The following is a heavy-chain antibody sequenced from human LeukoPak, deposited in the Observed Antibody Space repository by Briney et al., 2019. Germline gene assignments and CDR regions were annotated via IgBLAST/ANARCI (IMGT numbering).Heavy chain of an antibody. J-gene: IGHJ1*01. D-gene: IGHD3-22*01. Sequence: GGSLRLSCAASGFTFRNYGMSWVRQAPGKGLEWVSAISGSDGSIYYADSVKGRFTISRDNSKNTLYLQMNSLRAEDTAVYYCAKDGYRITIIVALAEYFQHWGQGTLVTVSS. CDR3: AKDGYRITIIVALAEYFQH. CDR1: GFTFRNYG. V-gene: IGHV3-23*01. CDR2: ISGSDGSI.